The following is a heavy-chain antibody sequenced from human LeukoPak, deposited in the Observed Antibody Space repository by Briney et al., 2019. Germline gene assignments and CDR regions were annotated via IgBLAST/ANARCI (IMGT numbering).Heavy chain of an antibody. D-gene: IGHD2-21*02. V-gene: IGHV4-34*01. CDR2: INHSGST. CDR1: GFTFSMYW. Sequence: GSLRLSCAASGFTFSMYWMGWVRQPPGKGLEWIGEINHSGSTNYNPSLKSRVTISVDTSKNQFSLKLSSVTAADTAVYYCARHIVVVTATHYYYYYYMDVWGKGTTVTISS. J-gene: IGHJ6*03. CDR3: ARHIVVVTATHYYYYYYMDV.